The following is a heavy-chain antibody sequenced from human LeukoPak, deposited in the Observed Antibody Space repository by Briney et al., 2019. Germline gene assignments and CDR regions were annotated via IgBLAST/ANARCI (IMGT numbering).Heavy chain of an antibody. CDR1: GDSISSYY. CDR3: ARHVTISGPYDASDI. Sequence: ETMSLTCTVSGDSISSYYWSWIRQPPGKGLEWIGYIYYSGGTDYNPSLKSRVTISVDTSKNQFSLKLRSVTAADTAVYYCARHVTISGPYDASDIWGQGAIVSVSP. CDR2: IYYSGGT. D-gene: IGHD5-24*01. V-gene: IGHV4-59*08. J-gene: IGHJ3*02.